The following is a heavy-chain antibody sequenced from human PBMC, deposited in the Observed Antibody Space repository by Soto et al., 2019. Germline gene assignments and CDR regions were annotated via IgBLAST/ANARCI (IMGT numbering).Heavy chain of an antibody. V-gene: IGHV3-48*02. CDR3: ARYEWELLFYFDD. D-gene: IGHD1-26*01. CDR1: GFTFSSYS. J-gene: IGHJ4*02. CDR2: ISSSSSTI. Sequence: XGSLRLTCAAAGFTFSSYSMDWVRQAPGKGLEWVSYISSSSSTIYYADSVKGRFTISRDNAKNSLYLQMNSLRDEDTAVYYCARYEWELLFYFDDWGQGTLVTVSS.